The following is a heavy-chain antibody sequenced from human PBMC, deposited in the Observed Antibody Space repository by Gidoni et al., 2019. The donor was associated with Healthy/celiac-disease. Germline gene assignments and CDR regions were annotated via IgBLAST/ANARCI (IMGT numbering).Heavy chain of an antibody. Sequence: QVQLQESGPGLVKPSETLSLTCTVSGGSISSYYWSWIRQPPGKGLEWIGYIYYSGSTNYNPSLKSRVTISVDTSKNQFSLKLSSVTAADTAVYYCARGAAKYSSGWRFDYWGQGTLVTVSS. CDR3: ARGAAKYSSGWRFDY. CDR2: IYYSGST. V-gene: IGHV4-59*01. J-gene: IGHJ4*02. D-gene: IGHD6-19*01. CDR1: GGSISSYY.